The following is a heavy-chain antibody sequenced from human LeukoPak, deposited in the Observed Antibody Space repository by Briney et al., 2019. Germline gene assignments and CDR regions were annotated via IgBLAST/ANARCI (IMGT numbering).Heavy chain of an antibody. Sequence: SETLSLTCAVYGGSFSGYYWSWIRQPPGKGLEWIGEVNHSGSTNYNPALKSRVTISVDTSKNQFSLKLSSVTAADTAVYYCAREGRGRNYGTLTGYYYYMDVRGKGTTVTVSS. CDR1: GGSFSGYY. CDR2: VNHSGST. V-gene: IGHV4-34*01. CDR3: AREGRGRNYGTLTGYYYYMDV. D-gene: IGHD4-11*01. J-gene: IGHJ6*03.